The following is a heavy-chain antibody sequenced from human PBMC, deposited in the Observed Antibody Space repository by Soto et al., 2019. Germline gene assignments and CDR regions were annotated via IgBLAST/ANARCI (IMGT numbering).Heavy chain of an antibody. J-gene: IGHJ4*02. Sequence: NPSETLSLTCTVSGDSITSNNHYWVWIRQPPGKGLEWIGAVYSRGSTYYNPSLKSRVSMSVDTSKNQFSLNVSSVTAADTALYFCARQYTVTVSYFDYWGLGTLVTVSS. D-gene: IGHD4-17*01. CDR2: VYSRGST. CDR3: ARQYTVTVSYFDY. V-gene: IGHV4-39*01. CDR1: GDSITSNNHY.